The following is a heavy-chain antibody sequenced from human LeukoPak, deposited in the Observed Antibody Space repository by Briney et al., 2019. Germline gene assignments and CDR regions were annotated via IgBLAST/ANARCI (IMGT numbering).Heavy chain of an antibody. Sequence: SETLSLTCAVYGESFSGYYWSWIRPPPGKGLERMWEINHSGSTNYNPSPKSRVTISVDTSKNQFSLKLSSVTAADTAVYYCASQTPHIWFGDYMDVWGKGTTVTVSS. D-gene: IGHD3-10*01. CDR3: ASQTPHIWFGDYMDV. J-gene: IGHJ6*03. V-gene: IGHV4-34*01. CDR1: GESFSGYY. CDR2: INHSGST.